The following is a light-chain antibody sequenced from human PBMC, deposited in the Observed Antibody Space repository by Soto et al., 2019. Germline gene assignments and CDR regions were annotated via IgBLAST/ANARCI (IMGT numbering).Light chain of an antibody. Sequence: QPVLTQPPSASGSPGQSVTISCTGTSSDVGGYNYVSWYQQHPGKAPKLIIYEVSKRPSGVPDRFSGSKSGNTASLTVSGLKAEVGAKFYCRSYAGRNNLLFGGGTKVTVL. CDR1: SSDVGGYNY. V-gene: IGLV2-8*01. J-gene: IGLJ2*01. CDR2: EVS. CDR3: RSYAGRNNLL.